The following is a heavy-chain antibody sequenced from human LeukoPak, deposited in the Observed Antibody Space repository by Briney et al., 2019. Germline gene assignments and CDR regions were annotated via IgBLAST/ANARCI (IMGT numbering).Heavy chain of an antibody. CDR3: ARRNLLGTLDY. CDR1: GGSISSYY. Sequence: PSETLSLTCTVSGGSISSYYWSWMRQPPGKGLEWIGYIYNSGSTNYNPSLKSRVTISEDTSKNQFSLKLSSVTAADTAVYYCARRNLLGTLDYWGQGTLVTVSS. CDR2: IYNSGST. V-gene: IGHV4-59*08. D-gene: IGHD3-10*01. J-gene: IGHJ4*02.